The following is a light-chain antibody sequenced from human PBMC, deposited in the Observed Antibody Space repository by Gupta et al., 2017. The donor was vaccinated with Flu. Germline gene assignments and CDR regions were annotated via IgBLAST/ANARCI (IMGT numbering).Light chain of an antibody. CDR3: QQSNRLPIT. V-gene: IGKV1D-12*01. J-gene: IGKJ5*01. CDR2: EAS. Sequence: SSVSASVGDSVTITCRASQNVYTYLVWYQQKPGEAPKLLIYEASSLQSGVPSRFSGSGSGTDFTLTINRLQPEDFATYYCQQSNRLPITVGQGTRVEIK. CDR1: QNVYTY.